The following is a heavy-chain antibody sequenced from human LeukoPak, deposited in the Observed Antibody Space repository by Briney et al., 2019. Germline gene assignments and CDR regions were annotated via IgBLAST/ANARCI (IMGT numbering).Heavy chain of an antibody. V-gene: IGHV4-59*01. J-gene: IGHJ5*02. Sequence: SETLSLTCAVYGGSFSGYYWSWIRQPPGKGLEWIGYIYYSGSTNYNPSLKSRVTISVDTSKNQFSLKLSSVTAADTAVYYCARGGGSYSNWFDPWGQGTLVTVSS. D-gene: IGHD1-26*01. CDR2: IYYSGST. CDR1: GGSFSGYY. CDR3: ARGGGSYSNWFDP.